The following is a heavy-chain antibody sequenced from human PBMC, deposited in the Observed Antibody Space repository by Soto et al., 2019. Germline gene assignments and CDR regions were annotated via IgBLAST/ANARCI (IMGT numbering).Heavy chain of an antibody. Sequence: VQLVESGGGVVQPGRSLRLYCAASGFTFSDYAMHWVRQAPGKGLEWVAVVSQDGRNTHYADSVKGRFTISRDSSKNTVSLEMTSLRAEDTAVYYCAKGGRQWLVTSDFNYWGQGALVTVSS. CDR2: VSQDGRNT. D-gene: IGHD6-19*01. CDR3: AKGGRQWLVTSDFNY. V-gene: IGHV3-30*18. J-gene: IGHJ4*02. CDR1: GFTFSDYA.